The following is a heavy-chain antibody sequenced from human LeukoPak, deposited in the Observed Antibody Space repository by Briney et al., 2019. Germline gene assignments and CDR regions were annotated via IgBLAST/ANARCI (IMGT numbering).Heavy chain of an antibody. V-gene: IGHV1-69*05. D-gene: IGHD2-2*01. CDR3: ARKGVVLTTNTGDTFDI. J-gene: IGHJ3*02. Sequence: SVKVSCKASGGTCSSYAISWVRQAPGQGLEWMGGIIPIFGTANYAQKFQGRVTITTDESTSTAYMELSSLRPEDTAVYYCARKGVVLTTNTGDTFDIWGQGTMVTVSS. CDR1: GGTCSSYA. CDR2: IIPIFGTA.